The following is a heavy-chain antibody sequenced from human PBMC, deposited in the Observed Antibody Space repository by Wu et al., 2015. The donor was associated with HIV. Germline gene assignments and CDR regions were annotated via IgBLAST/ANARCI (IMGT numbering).Heavy chain of an antibody. V-gene: IGHV1-46*01. CDR3: ARDENDIVVVPAAIPPSCGY. CDR2: INPSGGST. J-gene: IGHJ4*02. Sequence: QVQLVQSGAEVKKPGASVKVSCEASGYIFTSYYMHWVRQAPGQGLEWMGRINPSGGSTSYAQKFQGRVTMTTDTSTSTAYMELRSLRSDDTAVYYCARDENDIVVVPAAIPPSCGYWGQGTLVTVSS. D-gene: IGHD2-2*02. CDR1: GYIFTSYY.